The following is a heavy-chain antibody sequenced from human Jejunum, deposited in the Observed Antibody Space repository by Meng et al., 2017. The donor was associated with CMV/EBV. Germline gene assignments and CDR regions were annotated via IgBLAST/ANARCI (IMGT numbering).Heavy chain of an antibody. CDR2: MYYSGTT. V-gene: IGHV4-39*07. CDR1: GGSITSTNYF. J-gene: IGHJ4*02. D-gene: IGHD2/OR15-2a*01. Sequence: LSLTCTVSGGSITSTNYFWAWIRQQPGKGLEWIGSMYYSGTTSYNPSLKSRITISVDTSKNQFSLRLTSVTAADTAVYYCARPHSNSWGQGTLVTVSS. CDR3: ARPHSNS.